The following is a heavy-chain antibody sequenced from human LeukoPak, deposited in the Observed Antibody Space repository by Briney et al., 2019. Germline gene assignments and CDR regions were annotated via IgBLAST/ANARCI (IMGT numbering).Heavy chain of an antibody. D-gene: IGHD6-19*01. CDR3: AKAPWGSGWYSDEYFQH. Sequence: GGSLRLSCAASGFTFSSYGMHWVRQAPGKGLEWVAFIRYDGSNKYYADSVKGRFTISRDNSKNTLYLQMNSLRAEDTAVYYCAKAPWGSGWYSDEYFQHWGQGTLVTVSS. CDR2: IRYDGSNK. CDR1: GFTFSSYG. J-gene: IGHJ1*01. V-gene: IGHV3-30*02.